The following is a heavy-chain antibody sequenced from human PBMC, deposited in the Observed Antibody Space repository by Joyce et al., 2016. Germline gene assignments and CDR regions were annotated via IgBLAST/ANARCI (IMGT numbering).Heavy chain of an antibody. CDR3: VTGLCIGTACHWDDAFDV. CDR1: GFSFRNAW. V-gene: IGHV3-15*01. CDR2: VKSKRQGGTT. D-gene: IGHD2-2*01. Sequence: EVQLVESGGGLVKPGGSLRLSCAASGFSFRNAWVTWVRQGPGKGLAWVGRVKSKRQGGTTDYAAPVKGRFTISREDSRDTAYLQMNSLKSEDTGVYFCVTGLCIGTACHWDDAFDVWGQGTMVTVSS. J-gene: IGHJ3*01.